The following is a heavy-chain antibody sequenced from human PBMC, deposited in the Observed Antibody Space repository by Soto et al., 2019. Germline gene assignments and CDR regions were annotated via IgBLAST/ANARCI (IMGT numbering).Heavy chain of an antibody. CDR2: INAGNGNT. D-gene: IGHD1-26*01. J-gene: IGHJ6*02. CDR3: ARASVGATDYGMYV. CDR1: GYTFTSYA. Sequence: ASVKVSCKASGYTFTSYAMHWVRQAPGQRLEWMGWINAGNGNTKYSQKFQGRVTITRDTSASTAYMELSSLRSEDTAVYYCARASVGATDYGMYVWGQGTTVTVSS. V-gene: IGHV1-3*01.